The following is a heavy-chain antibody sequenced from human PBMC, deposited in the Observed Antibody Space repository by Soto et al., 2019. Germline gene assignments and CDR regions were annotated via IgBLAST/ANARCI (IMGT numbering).Heavy chain of an antibody. CDR3: ASQYYYDIGNTPFYP. D-gene: IGHD3-22*01. CDR2: IYYSGST. V-gene: IGHV4-39*01. J-gene: IGHJ5*02. CDR1: GGSISSSSYY. Sequence: PSETLSLTCTVSGGSISSSSYYWGWIRQPPGKGLEWIGSIYYSGSTYYNPSLKSRVTISVDTSKNQFSLKLSSVTAADTAVYYCASQYYYDIGNTPFYPWGQVTLVPFSS.